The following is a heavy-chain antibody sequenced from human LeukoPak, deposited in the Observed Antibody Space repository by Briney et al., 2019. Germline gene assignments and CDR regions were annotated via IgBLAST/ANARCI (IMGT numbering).Heavy chain of an antibody. CDR2: IYYSGST. V-gene: IGHV4-39*01. CDR3: ARLPFSRVLTYYYDSSGYYGAFDI. J-gene: IGHJ3*02. Sequence: SETLFLTCTVSGGSISSSSYYWGWIRQPPGKGLEWIGSIYYSGSTYYNPSLKSRVTISVDTSKNQFSLKLSSVTAADTAVYYCARLPFSRVLTYYYDSSGYYGAFDIWGQGTMVTVSS. CDR1: GGSISSSSYY. D-gene: IGHD3-22*01.